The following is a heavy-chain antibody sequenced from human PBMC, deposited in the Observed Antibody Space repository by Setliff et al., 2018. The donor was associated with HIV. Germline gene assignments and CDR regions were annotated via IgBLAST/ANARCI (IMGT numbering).Heavy chain of an antibody. V-gene: IGHV1-69*13. Sequence: GASVKVSCKASGGTFSTYAISWVRQAPGQGLEWMGGIIPIFGTANYAQKFQDRVTITADESKDTVEMELSSLTSEDTAVYYCARDDHYYDMGSILSDWFFDLWDRGTLVTVSS. CDR1: GGTFSTYA. D-gene: IGHD3-22*01. CDR3: ARDDHYYDMGSILSDWFFDL. CDR2: IIPIFGTA. J-gene: IGHJ2*01.